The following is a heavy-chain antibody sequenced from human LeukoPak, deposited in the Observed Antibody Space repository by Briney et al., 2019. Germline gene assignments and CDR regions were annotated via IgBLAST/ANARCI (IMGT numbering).Heavy chain of an antibody. CDR1: GYTFTSYY. D-gene: IGHD4-11*01. Sequence: ASVKVSCKASGYTFTSYYMHWVRQAPGQGLEWMGIINPSGGSTSYAQKFQGRVTMTRDTSTSTIYMELSSLRSEDTAVYYCARSPVTYYFDYWGQGTLVTVSS. J-gene: IGHJ4*02. V-gene: IGHV1-46*01. CDR2: INPSGGST. CDR3: ARSPVTYYFDY.